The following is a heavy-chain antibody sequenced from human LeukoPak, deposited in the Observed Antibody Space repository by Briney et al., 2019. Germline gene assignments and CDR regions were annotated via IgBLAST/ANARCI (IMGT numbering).Heavy chain of an antibody. CDR3: ATTARVGQN. J-gene: IGHJ4*02. Sequence: GGSLRLSCAASGFSFSSIGMNWVRQAPGKGLEWVSSISGSDGRTDYADSVKGRFTVSRDNAKSSLFLQMDNLRAEDTAVYYCATTARVGQNWGQGTLVTVSS. V-gene: IGHV3-21*04. CDR1: GFSFSSIG. D-gene: IGHD3/OR15-3a*01. CDR2: ISGSDGRT.